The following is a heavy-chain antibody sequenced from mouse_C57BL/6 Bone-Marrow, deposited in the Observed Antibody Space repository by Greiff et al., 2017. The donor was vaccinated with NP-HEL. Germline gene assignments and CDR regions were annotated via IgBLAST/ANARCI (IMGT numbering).Heavy chain of an antibody. J-gene: IGHJ2*01. CDR3: ARGTVAYYFDY. D-gene: IGHD3-3*01. CDR2: ISNGGGST. Sequence: EVKLVESGGGLVQPGGSLKLSCAASGFTFSDYYMYWVRQTPEKRLEWVAYISNGGGSTYYPDTVKGRFTISRDNAKNTLYLQMSRLKSEDTAMYSCARGTVAYYFDYWGQGTTLTVSS. CDR1: GFTFSDYY. V-gene: IGHV5-12*01.